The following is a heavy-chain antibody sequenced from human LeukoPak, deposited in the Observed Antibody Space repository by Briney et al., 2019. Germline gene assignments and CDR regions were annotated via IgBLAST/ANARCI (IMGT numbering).Heavy chain of an antibody. CDR1: GFTFNEYA. Sequence: GGSLRLSCAASGFTFNEYAMTWVRQAPGKGLEWVSGISERGDRTSSAASVKGRFTISRDNSRNILYLQMNSLRADDTAVYYCAKRGYYDSSGFSPPTYWGQGTLVTVSS. J-gene: IGHJ4*02. CDR3: AKRGYYDSSGFSPPTY. V-gene: IGHV3-23*01. D-gene: IGHD3-22*01. CDR2: ISERGDRT.